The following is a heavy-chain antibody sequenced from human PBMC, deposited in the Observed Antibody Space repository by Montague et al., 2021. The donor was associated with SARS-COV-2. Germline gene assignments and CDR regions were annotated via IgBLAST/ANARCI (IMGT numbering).Heavy chain of an antibody. CDR1: GGSISSYY. Sequence: SETVSLTCTVSGGSISSYYWSWIRQPAGKGLEWIGLIYTSGSTNXNPSLKSRVTMSLDTSKNQFSLKLRSVTAADTAVYYCARGSFGMGAFDIWGQGTMTVSS. V-gene: IGHV4-4*07. CDR2: IYTSGST. CDR3: ARGSFGMGAFDI. D-gene: IGHD1-14*01. J-gene: IGHJ3*02.